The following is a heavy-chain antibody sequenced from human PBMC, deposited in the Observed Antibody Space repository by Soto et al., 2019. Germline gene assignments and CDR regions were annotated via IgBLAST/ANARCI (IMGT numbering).Heavy chain of an antibody. J-gene: IGHJ4*02. D-gene: IGHD4-17*01. V-gene: IGHV3-30*18. Sequence: GGSLRLSCAASGFTFSSYGMHWVRQAPGKGLEWVAVISYDGSNKYYADSVKGRFTISRDNSKNTLYLQMNSLRAEDTAVYYCAKEKIQMTTSFDYWGQGTLVTVSS. CDR1: GFTFSSYG. CDR2: ISYDGSNK. CDR3: AKEKIQMTTSFDY.